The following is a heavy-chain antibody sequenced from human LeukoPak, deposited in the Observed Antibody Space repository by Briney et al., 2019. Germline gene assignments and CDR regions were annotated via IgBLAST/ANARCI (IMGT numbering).Heavy chain of an antibody. CDR3: AKGVLSYYDAFDI. CDR2: ISWNSGSI. Sequence: GGSLRLSCAASGFTFDDYAMHWVRQAPGKGLEWVSGISWNSGSIGYADSVKGRFTISRDNAKNSLYLQMNSLRAEDTALYYCAKGVLSYYDAFDIWGQGTMVTVSS. D-gene: IGHD1-26*01. V-gene: IGHV3-9*01. J-gene: IGHJ3*02. CDR1: GFTFDDYA.